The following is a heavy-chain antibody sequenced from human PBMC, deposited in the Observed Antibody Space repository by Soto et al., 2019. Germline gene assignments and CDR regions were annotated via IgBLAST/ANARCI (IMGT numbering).Heavy chain of an antibody. CDR1: GFTFSSYA. J-gene: IGHJ5*02. V-gene: IGHV3-30-3*01. Sequence: ESGGGVVQPGRSLRLSCAASGFTFSSYAMHWVRQAPGKGLEWVAVISYDGSNKYYADSVKGRFTISRDNSKNTLYLQMNSLRAEDTAVYXXXXXXXXXXSXGHNWXDPWGQGTLVT. CDR2: ISYDGSNK. D-gene: IGHD5-12*01. CDR3: XXXXXXXXSXGHNWXDP.